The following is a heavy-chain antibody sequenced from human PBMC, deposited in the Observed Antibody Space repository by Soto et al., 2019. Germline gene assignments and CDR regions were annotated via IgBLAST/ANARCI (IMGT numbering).Heavy chain of an antibody. CDR3: ARAIVGPTTTGWLGP. V-gene: IGHV1-69*13. Sequence: SVKVSCKASGGTFSRYAISWVRQAPGQGLEWMGGIIPIFGTANYAQKFQGRVTITADESTSTAYMELSSLRFEDTAVYYCARAIVGPTTTGWLGPWGQGTLVTVSS. D-gene: IGHD1-26*01. J-gene: IGHJ5*02. CDR2: IIPIFGTA. CDR1: GGTFSRYA.